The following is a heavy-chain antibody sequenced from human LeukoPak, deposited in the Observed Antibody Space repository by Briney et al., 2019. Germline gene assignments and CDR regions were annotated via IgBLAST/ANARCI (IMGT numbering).Heavy chain of an antibody. V-gene: IGHV4-4*07. D-gene: IGHD4-23*01. CDR3: ARWESLRGSRIFDI. J-gene: IGHJ3*02. CDR2: IYSSGST. Sequence: SETLSLTCTVSGASISSYSWSWIRQPAGKGLEWIGRIYSSGSTNYNPSLKSRATMSVDTSKKQFSLKLSSVTAADTAVYYCARWESLRGSRIFDIWGQGTMVTVSS. CDR1: GASISSYS.